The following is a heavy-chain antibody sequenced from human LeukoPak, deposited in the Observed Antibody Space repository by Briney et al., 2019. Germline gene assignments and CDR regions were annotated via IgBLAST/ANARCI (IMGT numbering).Heavy chain of an antibody. V-gene: IGHV3-9*02. CDR1: GLTSDDNA. J-gene: IGHJ4*02. CDR3: GADREPGPLDY. CDR2: ISCKRGSI. D-gene: IGHD1-14*01. Sequence: GRCLRLSCAASGLTSDDNAIHWVRQAPGKGLEWVSGISCKRGSIVYADSVKGRFTISRDNAKNSLYLQMDSQELDDTALYLWGADREPGPLDYWGQGTLVTVSS.